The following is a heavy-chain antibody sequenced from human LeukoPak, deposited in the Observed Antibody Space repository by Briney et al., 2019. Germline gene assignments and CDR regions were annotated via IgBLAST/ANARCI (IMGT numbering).Heavy chain of an antibody. V-gene: IGHV1-2*02. CDR1: GYTFTGYY. Sequence: ASVKVSCKASGYTFTGYYMHWVRQAPGQGLEWMGWINPNSGGTNYAQKFQGRVTMTRDTSISTAYMELSRLRSDDTAVYYCAREAGARRGYYYGSGKYNWFDPWGQGTLVTVSS. CDR2: INPNSGGT. CDR3: AREAGARRGYYYGSGKYNWFDP. D-gene: IGHD3-10*01. J-gene: IGHJ5*02.